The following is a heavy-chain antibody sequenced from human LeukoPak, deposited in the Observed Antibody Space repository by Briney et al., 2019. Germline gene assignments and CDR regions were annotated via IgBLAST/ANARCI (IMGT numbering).Heavy chain of an antibody. D-gene: IGHD5-12*01. CDR3: ATATSASNFYSDY. CDR2: ISNRGTT. V-gene: IGHV4-39*01. Sequence: PSETLSLTCTVSGGSISTTIHYWRWIRQPPGKGLEWIGSISNRGTTYSTPSLKSRLTMSVYTSQIQFSLQLTSVTAADTALYYCATATSASNFYSDYWGQGTLVTVSS. CDR1: GGSISTTIHY. J-gene: IGHJ4*02.